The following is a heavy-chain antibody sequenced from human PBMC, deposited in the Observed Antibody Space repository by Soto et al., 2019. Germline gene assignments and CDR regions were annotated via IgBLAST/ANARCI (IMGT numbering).Heavy chain of an antibody. CDR2: ISNSGSII. V-gene: IGHV3-11*01. CDR3: AREIAVGV. D-gene: IGHD2-8*01. CDR1: GFIFSDYY. Sequence: GVLLRLSCTVSGFIFSDYYMPWIRQAPGKGLEWISYISNSGSIIYYADSVKGRFTISRDNTKNSLYLQMNSLTAEDMAVYYCAREIAVGVWGQGTQVTVSS. J-gene: IGHJ4*02.